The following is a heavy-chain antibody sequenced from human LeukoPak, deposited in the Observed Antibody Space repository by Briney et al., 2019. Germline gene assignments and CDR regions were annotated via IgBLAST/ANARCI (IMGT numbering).Heavy chain of an antibody. J-gene: IGHJ4*02. V-gene: IGHV4-61*07. Sequence: KGLGWIGYIYYSGNTIYNPSLKSRVTISIDTSKNQFSLKLSSVTAADRAVYYSARRRYNYDYWGQGTMVTVCS. CDR3: ARRRYNYDY. D-gene: IGHD5-18*01. CDR2: IYYSGNT.